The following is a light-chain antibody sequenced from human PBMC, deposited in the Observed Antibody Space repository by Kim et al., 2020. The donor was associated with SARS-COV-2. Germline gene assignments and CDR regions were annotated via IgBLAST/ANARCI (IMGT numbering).Light chain of an antibody. CDR1: QSVSSSY. CDR3: QYSGGSAPYT. CDR2: GAS. J-gene: IGKJ2*01. Sequence: EIVLTQSPGTLSLSPGERATLSCRASQSVSSSYLAWYQQKPGQPPRLLIYGASSRATDIPDRFIGGGSGTDFTLTISRLEPEDFAVYYCQYSGGSAPYTFGQGTELEI. V-gene: IGKV3-20*01.